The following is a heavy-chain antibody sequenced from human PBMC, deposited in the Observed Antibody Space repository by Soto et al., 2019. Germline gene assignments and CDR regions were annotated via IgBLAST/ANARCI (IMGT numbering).Heavy chain of an antibody. CDR2: ISSSSSTI. Sequence: HPGGSLRLSCAASGFTFSSYSMNWVRQAPGKGLEWVSYISSSSSTIYYADSVKGRFTISRHNSKNTLYLQMNSLRAEDTAVYYCARGSRYYYGSGSYTASWEYYYYYGMDVWGQGTTVTVSS. CDR1: GFTFSSYS. D-gene: IGHD3-10*01. CDR3: ARGSRYYYGSGSYTASWEYYYYYGMDV. J-gene: IGHJ6*02. V-gene: IGHV3-48*01.